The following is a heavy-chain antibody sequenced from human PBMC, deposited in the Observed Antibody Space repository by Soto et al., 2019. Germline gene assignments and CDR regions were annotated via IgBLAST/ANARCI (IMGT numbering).Heavy chain of an antibody. V-gene: IGHV3-21*01. CDR1: GFTFSNFS. J-gene: IGHJ6*02. CDR2: INSRSDI. CDR3: PREYTAWPLAYGLDV. Sequence: GGSLRLSCVGSGFTFSNFSINWVRQAPGKGLEWVSSINSRSDIYYADSVKGRFTISRDNAKNSVSLQMNSLRAEDTAVYYCPREYTAWPLAYGLDVWGQGTTVTVSS. D-gene: IGHD2-2*02.